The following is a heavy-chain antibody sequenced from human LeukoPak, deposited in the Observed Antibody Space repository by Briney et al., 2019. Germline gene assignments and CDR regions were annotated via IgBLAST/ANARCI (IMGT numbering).Heavy chain of an antibody. V-gene: IGHV3-66*01. J-gene: IGHJ4*02. CDR2: ITSGGNS. D-gene: IGHD2-2*01. CDR1: GFTVSSTY. Sequence: PGGSLRLSCAASGFTVSSTYMNWVRQAPGKGLEWVSVITSGGNSYYADSVKGRFTISRDNSKNTLYLQMNSLRAEDTAVYYCARGQCSSPSCRYFDYWGKGTLVIVSS. CDR3: ARGQCSSPSCRYFDY.